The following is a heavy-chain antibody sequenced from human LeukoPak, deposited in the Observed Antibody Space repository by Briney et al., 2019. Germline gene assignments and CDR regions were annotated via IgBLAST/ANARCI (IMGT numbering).Heavy chain of an antibody. V-gene: IGHV3-21*01. CDR3: ARGMKGITIFGVAPDYFDY. J-gene: IGHJ4*02. Sequence: GGSLRLSCAASGLTFSSYAMSWVRQAPGKGLEWVSSISSSSSYIYYADSVKGRFTISRDNAKNSLYLQMNSLRAEDTAVYYCARGMKGITIFGVAPDYFDYWGQGTLVTVSS. CDR2: ISSSSSYI. D-gene: IGHD3-3*01. CDR1: GLTFSSYA.